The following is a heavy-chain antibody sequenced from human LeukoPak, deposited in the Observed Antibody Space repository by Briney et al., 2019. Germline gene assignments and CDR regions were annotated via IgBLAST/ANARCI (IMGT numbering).Heavy chain of an antibody. D-gene: IGHD3-3*01. Sequence: GRSLRLSCAASGFTFSSYGMHWVRQAPGKGLEWVAVISYDGSNKYYADSVKGRFTISRDNSKNTLYLQMNSLGAEDTAVYYCAKSRGVVLRFLEWLSSSPPDYWGQGTLVTVSS. CDR3: AKSRGVVLRFLEWLSSSPPDY. V-gene: IGHV3-30*18. J-gene: IGHJ4*02. CDR2: ISYDGSNK. CDR1: GFTFSSYG.